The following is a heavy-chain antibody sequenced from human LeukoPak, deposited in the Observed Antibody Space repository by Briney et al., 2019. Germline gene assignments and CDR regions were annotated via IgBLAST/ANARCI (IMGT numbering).Heavy chain of an antibody. V-gene: IGHV1-69*06. CDR1: GGTFSSYA. CDR2: IIPIFGTA. J-gene: IGHJ4*02. Sequence: SVKVSCKASGGTFSSYAISWVRQAPGQGLEWMGGIIPIFGTANYAQKFQGRVTITADKSTSTAYMELSSLRSEDTAVYYCAREEGYYGSGSPGDWGQGTLVTVSS. D-gene: IGHD3-10*01. CDR3: AREEGYYGSGSPGD.